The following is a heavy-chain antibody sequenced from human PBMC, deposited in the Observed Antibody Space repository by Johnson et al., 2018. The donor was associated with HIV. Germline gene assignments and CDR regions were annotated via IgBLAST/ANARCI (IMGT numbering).Heavy chain of an antibody. CDR3: ARDGSGGYCSGGRCYDAFDI. J-gene: IGHJ3*02. Sequence: VQLVESGGAVVRPGGSLRLSCAASGFTFDDYGMSWVRQAPGKGLEWVSGISWNGGRTGYADSVTGRFTISRDNAKNSLYLQMNSLRAEDTGSYYVARDGSGGYCSGGRCYDAFDIWGQGTMVTVSS. D-gene: IGHD2-15*01. CDR2: ISWNGGRT. V-gene: IGHV3-20*04. CDR1: GFTFDDYG.